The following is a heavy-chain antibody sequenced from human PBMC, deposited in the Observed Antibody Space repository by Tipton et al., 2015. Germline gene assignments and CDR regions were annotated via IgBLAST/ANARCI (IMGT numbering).Heavy chain of an antibody. CDR1: GGSVSSGSYY. Sequence: TLSLTCTVSGGSVSSGSYYWSWIRQPPGKGLEWIGYISFSDTTHYNPSLKSRITISLNTSKNQFSLKMNSVTAADTAVYFCARDLEHGMDVWGQGTTVTVS. J-gene: IGHJ6*02. CDR2: ISFSDTT. V-gene: IGHV4-61*01. CDR3: ARDLEHGMDV.